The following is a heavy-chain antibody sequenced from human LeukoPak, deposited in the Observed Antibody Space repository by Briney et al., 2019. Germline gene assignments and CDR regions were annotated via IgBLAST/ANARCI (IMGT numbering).Heavy chain of an antibody. CDR3: ARAAKGLIDLEVVPAAFPVDY. Sequence: GASVKVSCKASGYTFTTYGISWVQQAPGQGLEWMGWISAYNGNKNYAQKLQGRVTLTTDTSTSTAFMELRNLRSDDTAVYYCARAAKGLIDLEVVPAAFPVDYWGQGTLVTVSS. CDR2: ISAYNGNK. D-gene: IGHD2-2*01. J-gene: IGHJ4*02. CDR1: GYTFTTYG. V-gene: IGHV1-18*01.